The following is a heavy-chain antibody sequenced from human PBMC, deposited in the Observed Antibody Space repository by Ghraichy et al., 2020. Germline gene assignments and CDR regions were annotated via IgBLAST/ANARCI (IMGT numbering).Heavy chain of an antibody. J-gene: IGHJ4*02. CDR2: ISNDGSKQ. Sequence: GGSLRLSCAASGFTFSTYGMHWVRQAPGKGLEWVALISNDGSKQYYADSVMGRFTISRGNSKSTLYLQMNSLRAEDTAIYYCAREGNGDYWGQGTLVTVSS. CDR3: AREGNGDY. V-gene: IGHV3-33*01. CDR1: GFTFSTYG.